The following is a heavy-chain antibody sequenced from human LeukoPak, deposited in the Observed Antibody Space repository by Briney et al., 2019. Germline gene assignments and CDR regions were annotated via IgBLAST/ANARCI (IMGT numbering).Heavy chain of an antibody. CDR3: ARDQTIFGVVIIRDDAFDI. V-gene: IGHV3-30-3*01. J-gene: IGHJ3*02. CDR1: GFTFSSYA. D-gene: IGHD3-3*01. CDR2: ISYDGSNK. Sequence: GGSLRLSCAASGFTFSSYAMHWVRQAPGKGLEWVAVISYDGSNKYYADSVKGRFTISRDNSKNTLYLQMNSLRAEDTAVYYCARDQTIFGVVIIRDDAFDIWGQGTMVTVPS.